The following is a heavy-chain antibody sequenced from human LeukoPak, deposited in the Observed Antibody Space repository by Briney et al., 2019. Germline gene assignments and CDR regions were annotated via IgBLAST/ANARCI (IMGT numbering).Heavy chain of an antibody. D-gene: IGHD5-24*01. V-gene: IGHV3-66*02. J-gene: IGHJ4*02. Sequence: GGSLRLSCAASGFTVSSNYMSWVRQTPGEGVEGVSVIYSDDSTYYADSVKGRFTISRDNSKNRVYLQMNSLRADDTAAYYCARVGYRLQDFDYWGQGALVTVSS. CDR1: GFTVSSNY. CDR3: ARVGYRLQDFDY. CDR2: IYSDDST.